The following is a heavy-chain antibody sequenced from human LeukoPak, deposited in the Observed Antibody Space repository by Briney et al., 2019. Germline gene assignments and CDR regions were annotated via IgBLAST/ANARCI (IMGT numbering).Heavy chain of an antibody. CDR3: ATIPLVGAPYYYYYYMDV. V-gene: IGHV3-48*01. Sequence: GRSLRLSCAASGFTFSSYAMHWVRQAPGKGLEWVSYISSCSSTIYYADSVKGRFTISRDKAKNSLYLQMNSLRAEDTAVYYCATIPLVGAPYYYYYYMDVWGKGTTVTVSS. D-gene: IGHD1-26*01. CDR1: GFTFSSYA. CDR2: ISSCSSTI. J-gene: IGHJ6*03.